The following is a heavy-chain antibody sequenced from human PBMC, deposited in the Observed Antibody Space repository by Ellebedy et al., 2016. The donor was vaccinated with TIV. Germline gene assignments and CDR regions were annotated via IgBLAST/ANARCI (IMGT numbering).Heavy chain of an antibody. J-gene: IGHJ4*02. CDR2: IFSNDKE. Sequence: ETLSLTCTVSGGSISFYFWSWIRQPPGKALEWLAHIFSNDKESYSTSLKRRLTITKDTSKSQVVLTMTNMDPVDTATYYCARTLLYCGGDCSYYFDYWGQGSLVTVSS. V-gene: IGHV2-26*01. CDR3: ARTLLYCGGDCSYYFDY. CDR1: GGSISFYF. D-gene: IGHD2-21*02.